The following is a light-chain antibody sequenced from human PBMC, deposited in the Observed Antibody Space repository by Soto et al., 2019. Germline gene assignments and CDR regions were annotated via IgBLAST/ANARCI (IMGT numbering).Light chain of an antibody. J-gene: IGKJ1*01. CDR2: WAS. Sequence: DIVMTQSPDSLAVSLGERATINCKSSQSVLYRSNTKNHLAWYQQKPGQPPNLLIYWASTRESGVPDRFSGSGSGTDFTLTISSLQAEDVAVYYCQQYYSLPPTFGQGTKVEIK. CDR1: QSVLYRSNTKNH. CDR3: QQYYSLPPT. V-gene: IGKV4-1*01.